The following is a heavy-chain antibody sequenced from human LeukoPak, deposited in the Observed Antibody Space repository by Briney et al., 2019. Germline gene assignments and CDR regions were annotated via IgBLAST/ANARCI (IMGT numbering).Heavy chain of an antibody. Sequence: GESLKISCKGSGYSFTNYWIGWVRQMPGKGLEWMGITYPDDSNTKYSPSFQGLVTISADKSISTAYLQWSSLKASDTAMYYCARQSITIFGVPRGWFDPWGQGTLVTVSS. CDR1: GYSFTNYW. D-gene: IGHD3-3*01. CDR2: TYPDDSNT. CDR3: ARQSITIFGVPRGWFDP. J-gene: IGHJ5*02. V-gene: IGHV5-51*01.